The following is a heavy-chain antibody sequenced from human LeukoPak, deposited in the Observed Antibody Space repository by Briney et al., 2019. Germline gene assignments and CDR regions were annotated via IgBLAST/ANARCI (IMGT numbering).Heavy chain of an antibody. J-gene: IGHJ3*02. CDR1: GYSISSGYY. CDR3: ATRGYGSGSYGAFDI. V-gene: IGHV4-38-2*01. CDR2: IYHSGST. Sequence: SETLSLTCAVSGYSISSGYYWGWIRQPPAKGLERIGSIYHSGSTYYNPSLKSRVTISVDTSKNQFSLKLSSVTAADTAVYYSATRGYGSGSYGAFDIWGQGTMVTVSS. D-gene: IGHD3-10*01.